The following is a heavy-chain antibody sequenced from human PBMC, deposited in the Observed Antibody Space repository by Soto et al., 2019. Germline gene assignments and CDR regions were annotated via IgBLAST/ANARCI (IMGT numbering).Heavy chain of an antibody. CDR1: GGSFSGYY. V-gene: IGHV4-34*01. CDR3: ARGIAVAGSVPFDY. Sequence: QVQLQQWGAGLLKPSETLSLTCAVYGGSFSGYYWSWIRQPPGKGLEWIGEINHSGSTNYNPSLKSRVTISVDTSKNQFSLKLSSVTAADTAVYYCARGIAVAGSVPFDYWGQGTLATVSS. J-gene: IGHJ4*02. D-gene: IGHD6-19*01. CDR2: INHSGST.